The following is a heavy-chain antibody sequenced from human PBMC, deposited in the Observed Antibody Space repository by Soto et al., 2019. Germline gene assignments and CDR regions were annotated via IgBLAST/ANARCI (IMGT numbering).Heavy chain of an antibody. V-gene: IGHV6-1*01. CDR1: GDSVSSNSAA. J-gene: IGHJ6*03. Sequence: SQTLSLTCAISGDSVSSNSAAWNWIRQSPSRGLEWLGRTYYRSKWYNDYAVSVKSRITINPDTSKNQFSLQLNSVTPEDTAVYYCARKTRIAAAEPDYYYYYMDFWGKGTSVTVSS. CDR3: ARKTRIAAAEPDYYYYYMDF. D-gene: IGHD6-13*01. CDR2: TYYRSKWYN.